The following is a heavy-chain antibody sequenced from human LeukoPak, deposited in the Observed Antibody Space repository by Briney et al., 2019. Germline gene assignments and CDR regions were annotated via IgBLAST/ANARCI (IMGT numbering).Heavy chain of an antibody. CDR2: ISSSSSYI. CDR1: GFTFSSYS. D-gene: IGHD3-22*01. J-gene: IGHJ3*02. CDR3: ASEITYYYDSSGQLSLDAFDI. V-gene: IGHV3-21*01. Sequence: GGSLRLSCAASGFTFSSYSMNWVRQAPGKGLEWVSPISSSSSYIYYADSVKGRFTISRDNAKNSLYLQMNSLRAEDTAVYYCASEITYYYDSSGQLSLDAFDIWGQGTMVTVSS.